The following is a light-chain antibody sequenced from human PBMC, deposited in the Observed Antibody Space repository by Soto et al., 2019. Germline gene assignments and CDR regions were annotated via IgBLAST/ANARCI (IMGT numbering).Light chain of an antibody. Sequence: EMVVTQSPATLSVSPGERVTLSCRTSQAVSSKLAWYQQKPGQPPSLLIYDASTRPTGTPARFSGSGSGTEFTLAVSSLQSEDYALYFCQQYIRWPLTFGGGTKVEIK. J-gene: IGKJ4*01. V-gene: IGKV3D-15*01. CDR1: QAVSSK. CDR2: DAS. CDR3: QQYIRWPLT.